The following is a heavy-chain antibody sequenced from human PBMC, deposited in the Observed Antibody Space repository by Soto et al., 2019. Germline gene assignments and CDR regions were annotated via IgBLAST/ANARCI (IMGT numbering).Heavy chain of an antibody. CDR1: GLIFSDYH. V-gene: IGHV3-72*01. Sequence: EVQLVESGGGLVQPGGSLRLSCAASGLIFSDYHMDWVRQAPGKGLEWVGRIRRKANSYTTEYAASVKGRFTISRDDSQNSLDLQMKSLKSEDTAVYYCAMLGGWSGGSSGMDVWGQGTTVTVSS. D-gene: IGHD6-19*01. CDR3: AMLGGWSGGSSGMDV. J-gene: IGHJ6*02. CDR2: IRRKANSYTT.